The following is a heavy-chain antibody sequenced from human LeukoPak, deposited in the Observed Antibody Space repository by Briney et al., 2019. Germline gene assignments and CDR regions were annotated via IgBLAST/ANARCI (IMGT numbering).Heavy chain of an antibody. D-gene: IGHD2-2*01. J-gene: IGHJ6*02. CDR3: ARDLASPFPSYYYYYGMDV. CDR1: GFTFSSYG. V-gene: IGHV3-33*01. CDR2: IWYDGSNK. Sequence: GGSLRLSCAASGFTFSSYGMHWVRQAPGKGLEWVAVIWYDGSNKYYADSVKGRFTISRDNSKNTLYLQMNSLRAEDTAAYYCARDLASPFPSYYYYYGMDVWGQGTTVTVSS.